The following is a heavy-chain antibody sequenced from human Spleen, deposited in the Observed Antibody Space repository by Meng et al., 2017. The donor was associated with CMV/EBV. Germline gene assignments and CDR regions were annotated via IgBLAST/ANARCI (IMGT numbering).Heavy chain of an antibody. J-gene: IGHJ5*02. Sequence: CKASGYTFTVYYMHWVRQAPGQGLEWMGWINPNSGGTNYAQKFQGRVTMTRDTSISTAYMELSRLRSDDTAVYYCARETDEGGWFDPWGQGTLVTVSS. CDR1: GYTFTVYY. CDR2: INPNSGGT. D-gene: IGHD1-26*01. V-gene: IGHV1-2*02. CDR3: ARETDEGGWFDP.